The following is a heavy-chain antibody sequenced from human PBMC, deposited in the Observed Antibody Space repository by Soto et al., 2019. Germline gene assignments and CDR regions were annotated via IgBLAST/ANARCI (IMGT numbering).Heavy chain of an antibody. J-gene: IGHJ4*02. CDR2: IYYSGST. CDR1: GCSISSYY. CDR3: AREIYGDYLSYFDY. V-gene: IGHV4-59*01. D-gene: IGHD4-17*01. Sequence: TLSLTCTVSGCSISSYYLSWIRQPPGKGLEWIGYIYYSGSTNYNPSLKSRVTISVDTSKNQFSLKLSSVTAADTAVYYCAREIYGDYLSYFDYWGQGTLVTVSS.